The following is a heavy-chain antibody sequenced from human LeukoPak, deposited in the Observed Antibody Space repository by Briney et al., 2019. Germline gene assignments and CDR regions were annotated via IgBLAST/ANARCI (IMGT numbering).Heavy chain of an antibody. J-gene: IGHJ4*02. Sequence: GASVKVSCKASGGTFSSYAISWVRQAPGQGLEWRGRIIPILGIANYAQKFQGRVTITADKSTSTAYMELSSLRSEDTAVYYCARDPRSASGYSYGFFDYWGQGTLVTVSS. CDR2: IIPILGIA. V-gene: IGHV1-69*04. D-gene: IGHD5-18*01. CDR3: ARDPRSASGYSYGFFDY. CDR1: GGTFSSYA.